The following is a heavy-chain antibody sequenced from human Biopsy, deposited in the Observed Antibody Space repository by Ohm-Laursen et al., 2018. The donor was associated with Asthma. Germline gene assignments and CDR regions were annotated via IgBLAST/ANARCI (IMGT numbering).Heavy chain of an antibody. CDR2: IYYSGST. CDR3: VRGSSSWHHGPFHYYYGLDV. Sequence: SDTLSLTCTVSGDSIRRDYWSWIRQPPGRGLEWVGYIYYSGSTNYNPSLKSRITISVDASKNQFSLKLNSVTAADTAIYYCVRGSSSWHHGPFHYYYGLDVWGQGTTATVSS. V-gene: IGHV4-59*07. J-gene: IGHJ6*02. CDR1: GDSIRRDY. D-gene: IGHD6-13*01.